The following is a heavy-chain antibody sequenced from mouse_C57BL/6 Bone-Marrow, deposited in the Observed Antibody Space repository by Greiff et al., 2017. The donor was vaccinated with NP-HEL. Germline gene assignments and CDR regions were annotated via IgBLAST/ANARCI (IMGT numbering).Heavy chain of an antibody. D-gene: IGHD2-1*01. Sequence: EVMLVESGGDLVKPGGSLKLSCAASGFTFSSYGMSWVRQTPDKRLEWVATISSGGSYTYYPDSVKGRFTISRDNAKNTLYLQMSSLKSEDTAMYYCATPIYSYAMDYWGQGTSVTVSS. V-gene: IGHV5-6*02. J-gene: IGHJ4*01. CDR1: GFTFSSYG. CDR3: ATPIYSYAMDY. CDR2: ISSGGSYT.